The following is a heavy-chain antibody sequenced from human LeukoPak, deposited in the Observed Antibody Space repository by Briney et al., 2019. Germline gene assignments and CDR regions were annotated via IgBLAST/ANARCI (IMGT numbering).Heavy chain of an antibody. Sequence: GGSLRLSCAASGFTFSSYAMHWVRQAPGKGLEWVAVISYDGSNKYYADSVKGRFTISSDNSKNTLYLQMNSLRAEDTAIYYCAKAIVVLISGQFWDYWGQGTLVTVSS. V-gene: IGHV3-30*04. D-gene: IGHD3-22*01. J-gene: IGHJ4*02. CDR1: GFTFSSYA. CDR2: ISYDGSNK. CDR3: AKAIVVLISGQFWDY.